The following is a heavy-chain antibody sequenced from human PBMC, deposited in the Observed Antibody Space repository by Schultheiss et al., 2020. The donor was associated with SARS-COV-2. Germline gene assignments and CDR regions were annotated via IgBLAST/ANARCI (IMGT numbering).Heavy chain of an antibody. J-gene: IGHJ6*02. D-gene: IGHD5-18*01. CDR2: IYYSGST. V-gene: IGHV4-59*01. Sequence: LETLSLTCTVSGGSISSYYWSWIRQPPGKGLEWIGYIYYSGSTNYNPSLKSRVTISVDTSKNQFSLKLSSVTAADTAVYYCARVGYSYGLDYYYYGMDVWGQGTTVTVSS. CDR1: GGSISSYY. CDR3: ARVGYSYGLDYYYYGMDV.